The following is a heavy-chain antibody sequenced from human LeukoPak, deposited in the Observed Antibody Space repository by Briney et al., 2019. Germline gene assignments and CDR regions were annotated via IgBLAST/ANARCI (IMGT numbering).Heavy chain of an antibody. D-gene: IGHD2-2*02. CDR3: ARDRGYCMSTSCYTPGTTRGNFDY. J-gene: IGHJ4*02. CDR1: GFTFSSYW. CDR2: IKQDGSEK. V-gene: IGHV3-7*01. Sequence: PGGSLRLSCAASGFTFSSYWMSWVRQAPGKGLEWVANIKQDGSEKYYVDSVKGRFTISRDNAKNSLHLQMNSLRAEDTAVYYCARDRGYCMSTSCYTPGTTRGNFDYWGQGTLVTVSS.